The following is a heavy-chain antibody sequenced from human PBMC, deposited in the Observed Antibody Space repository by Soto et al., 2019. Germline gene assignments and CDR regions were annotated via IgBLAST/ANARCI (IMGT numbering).Heavy chain of an antibody. CDR3: AREMYTSRGSPFDY. J-gene: IGHJ4*02. D-gene: IGHD6-13*01. Sequence: ASVKVSCKASGYPFSSYYVHWVRQAPGQGLEWMGFINPSGGSTSYAQKFQGRVTMTRDTSTSTVYMEVSSLRSEDTAVYYCAREMYTSRGSPFDYWGQRTLVTVS. V-gene: IGHV1-46*01. CDR2: INPSGGST. CDR1: GYPFSSYY.